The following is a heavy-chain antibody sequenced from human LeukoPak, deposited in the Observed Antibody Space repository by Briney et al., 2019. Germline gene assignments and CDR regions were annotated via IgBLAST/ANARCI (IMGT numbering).Heavy chain of an antibody. CDR1: VFTVSSNY. CDR2: IYSGGST. CDR3: AGGVYSSGWYPAPSFDY. Sequence: GGSLRLSCAASVFTVSSNYMSWVRQAPGKGRECVSVIYSGGSTYYADSVKCRFTISRDNSKNTLYLQMNSLRAEDTAVYYCAGGVYSSGWYPAPSFDYWGQGTLVTVSS. V-gene: IGHV3-66*01. J-gene: IGHJ4*02. D-gene: IGHD6-19*01.